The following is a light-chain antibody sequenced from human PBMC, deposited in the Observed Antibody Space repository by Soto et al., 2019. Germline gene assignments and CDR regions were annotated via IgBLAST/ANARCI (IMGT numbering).Light chain of an antibody. V-gene: IGKV1-5*01. J-gene: IGKJ1*01. CDR2: DAS. Sequence: DIPMTPSPSTLSASVGDRVTITWRASQSISSWLAWYQQKPGKAPKLLIYDASSLESGVPSRFSGSGSGTEFTLTISSLQPDDFATYYCQQYNSFTWTFGQGTRWIT. CDR1: QSISSW. CDR3: QQYNSFTWT.